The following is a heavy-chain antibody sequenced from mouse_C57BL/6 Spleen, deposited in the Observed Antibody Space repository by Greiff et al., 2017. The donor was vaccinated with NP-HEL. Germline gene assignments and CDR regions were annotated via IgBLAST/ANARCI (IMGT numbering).Heavy chain of an antibody. V-gene: IGHV10-1*01. CDR2: IRSKSNNYAT. J-gene: IGHJ4*01. CDR1: GFSFNTYA. CDR3: VRRGYLYAMDY. Sequence: EVKLMESGGGLVQPKGSLKLSCAASGFSFNTYAMNWVRQAPGKGLEWVARIRSKSNNYATYYADSVKDRFTISRDDSESMLYLQMNNLKTEDTAMYYCVRRGYLYAMDYWGQGTSVTVSS. D-gene: IGHD2-2*01.